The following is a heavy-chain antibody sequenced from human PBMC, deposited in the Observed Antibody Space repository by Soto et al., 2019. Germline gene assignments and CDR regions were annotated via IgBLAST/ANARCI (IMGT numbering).Heavy chain of an antibody. J-gene: IGHJ4*02. Sequence: SVKVSCKASGGTFSRYSISWVRQAPGQGLEWMGGIIPIFGTANYTQKFQGRVTITADESTSTAYMELSSLRSEDTAVYYCVRPMIKCARPMIVVLIRSYFWGQGTPVTVSS. V-gene: IGHV1-69*13. CDR2: IIPIFGTA. CDR1: GGTFSRYS. CDR3: VRPMIKCARPMIVVLIRSYF. D-gene: IGHD3-22*01.